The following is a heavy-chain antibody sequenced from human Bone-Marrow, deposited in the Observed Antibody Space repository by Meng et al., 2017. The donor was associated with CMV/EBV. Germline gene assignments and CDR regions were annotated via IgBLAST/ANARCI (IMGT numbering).Heavy chain of an antibody. Sequence: ASVKVSCKASGYTFTGYYMHWVRQAPGQGLEWMVWINPNSGGTNYAQKFQGRVTITTDESTSTAYMELSSLRSEDTAVYYCASSGNPPPLYYYYGMDVWGQGTTVTVSS. V-gene: IGHV1-2*02. CDR3: ASSGNPPPLYYYYGMDV. D-gene: IGHD1-26*01. CDR2: INPNSGGT. J-gene: IGHJ6*02. CDR1: GYTFTGYY.